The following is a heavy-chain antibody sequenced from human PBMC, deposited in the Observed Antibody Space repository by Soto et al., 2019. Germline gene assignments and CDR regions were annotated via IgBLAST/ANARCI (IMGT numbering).Heavy chain of an antibody. CDR1: GGTFSTYV. CDR2: IIPIFGTA. V-gene: IGHV1-69*12. D-gene: IGHD3-3*01. J-gene: IGHJ4*02. CDR3: ARQITILNPFDY. Sequence: QVQLVQSGAEVKKPGSSVKVSCKASGGTFSTYVICRVRQAPGQGLEWMGGIIPIFGTANYAQKFQGRVTISADESTSTAYMELSSLRSEDTAVYYCARQITILNPFDYWGQGTLVTVSS.